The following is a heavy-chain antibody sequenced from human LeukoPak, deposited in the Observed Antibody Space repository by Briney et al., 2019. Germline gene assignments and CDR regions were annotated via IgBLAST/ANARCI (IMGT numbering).Heavy chain of an antibody. J-gene: IGHJ6*03. Sequence: GRSLRLSCAASGFTFSTYGMHWVRQAPGRGLEWVAYVHYDGSKIYYTDSVKGRFTISRDNSKHTAYLQMSSLTTDDTGVYYCAKDQVPMDVWGKGTTVTVSS. V-gene: IGHV3-30*02. CDR2: VHYDGSKI. CDR1: GFTFSTYG. CDR3: AKDQVPMDV.